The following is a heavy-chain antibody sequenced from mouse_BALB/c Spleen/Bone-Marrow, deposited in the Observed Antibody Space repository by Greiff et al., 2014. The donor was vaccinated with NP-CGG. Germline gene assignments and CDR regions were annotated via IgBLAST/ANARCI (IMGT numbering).Heavy chain of an antibody. D-gene: IGHD1-1*01. CDR3: ASYYYGSSSFAY. Sequence: EVQLQQSGAKLMKPGASVKLSCTASGFNIKDTYMHWVKQRPEQGLEWIGRIDPANGNTKYDPKFQGKATITADTSSNTAYLQLSSLTSEDTAVYYCASYYYGSSSFAYWGQGTMVTVSA. J-gene: IGHJ3*01. CDR2: IDPANGNT. V-gene: IGHV14-3*02. CDR1: GFNIKDTY.